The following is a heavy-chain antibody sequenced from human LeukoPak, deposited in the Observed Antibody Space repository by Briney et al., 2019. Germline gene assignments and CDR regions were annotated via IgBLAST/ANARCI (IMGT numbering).Heavy chain of an antibody. V-gene: IGHV3-23*01. CDR1: GFTFSNYA. Sequence: GGSLRLSCAASGFTFSNYAMSWVRQAPGKGLEWVSSITDSGVSTYYADSVKGRFSISRDNYKNTLYLQMSSLRAEDTAVYYSARDPNGNYVGALDFQRWGQGTLVSVSS. CDR2: ITDSGVST. CDR3: ARDPNGNYVGALDFQR. D-gene: IGHD4-17*01. J-gene: IGHJ1*01.